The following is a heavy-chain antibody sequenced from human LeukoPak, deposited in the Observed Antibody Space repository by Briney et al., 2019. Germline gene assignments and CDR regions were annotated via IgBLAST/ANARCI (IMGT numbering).Heavy chain of an antibody. Sequence: ASVKVSCKASGYTFTSYDINWVRHATGQGLEWMAWMNPKSGYTGYAQKFQGRLTMTRNTSISTAYMELSSLTSDDTAVYYCARVIAAAGFGNFDYWGQGTLVTVSS. D-gene: IGHD6-13*01. J-gene: IGHJ4*02. V-gene: IGHV1-8*01. CDR3: ARVIAAAGFGNFDY. CDR1: GYTFTSYD. CDR2: MNPKSGYT.